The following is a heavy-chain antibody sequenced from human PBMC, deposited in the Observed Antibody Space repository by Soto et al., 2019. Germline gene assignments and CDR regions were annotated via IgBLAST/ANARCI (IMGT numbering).Heavy chain of an antibody. CDR3: ATRYSYVHX. CDR1: GYAFTGYY. D-gene: IGHD5-18*01. V-gene: IGHV1-2*02. CDR2: INPKSGDT. J-gene: IGHJ4*02. Sequence: ASVKVSCKSSGYAFTGYYIHWVRQAPGQGLEWMGCINPKSGDTNYAQKFQGRVTMTRETYFSKAYMELRSLRSDDTAVYYCATRYSYVHXWGQGTLVTVSX.